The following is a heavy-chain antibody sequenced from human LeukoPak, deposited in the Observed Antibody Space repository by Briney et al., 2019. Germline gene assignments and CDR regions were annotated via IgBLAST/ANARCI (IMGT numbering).Heavy chain of an antibody. CDR1: GGSISSYY. Sequence: SETLSLTCTVSGGSISSYYWSWIRQPPGKGLEWIGYIYYSGSANYSPSLKSRVTISVDTSKNQFSLKLSSVTAADTAVYFCARDKGGGLKFALDFWGQGSLVTVSS. J-gene: IGHJ4*02. D-gene: IGHD4-23*01. CDR3: ARDKGGGLKFALDF. V-gene: IGHV4-59*01. CDR2: IYYSGSA.